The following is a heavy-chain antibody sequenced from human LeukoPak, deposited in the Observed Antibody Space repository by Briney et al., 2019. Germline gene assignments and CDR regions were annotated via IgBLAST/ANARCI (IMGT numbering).Heavy chain of an antibody. J-gene: IGHJ3*02. CDR3: ARHRARTEWLSSYYYDSSGYINAFDI. Sequence: SETLCLTCTVSGGSISSYYWSWIRQPPGKGLEWIGYIYYSGSTNYNPSLKSRVTISVDTSKNQFSLKLSSVTAADTAVYYCARHRARTEWLSSYYYDSSGYINAFDIWGQGTMVTVSS. V-gene: IGHV4-59*08. D-gene: IGHD3-22*01. CDR2: IYYSGST. CDR1: GGSISSYY.